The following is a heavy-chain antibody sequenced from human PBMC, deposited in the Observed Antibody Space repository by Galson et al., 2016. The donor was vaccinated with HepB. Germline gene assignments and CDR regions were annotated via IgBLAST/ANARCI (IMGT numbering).Heavy chain of an antibody. V-gene: IGHV3-23*01. J-gene: IGHJ5*02. CDR3: AKCLWVRGVYPFDP. D-gene: IGHD3-10*01. CDR2: ISGSGGST. CDR1: EFTVSSYA. Sequence: SLRLSCAASEFTVSSYAMNWVRQAPGKGLEWVSAISGSGGSTSYADSVKGRFTISRDNSKNTLYLQMNSLRAEDTAVYYCAKCLWVRGVYPFDPWGQGTLVTVSS.